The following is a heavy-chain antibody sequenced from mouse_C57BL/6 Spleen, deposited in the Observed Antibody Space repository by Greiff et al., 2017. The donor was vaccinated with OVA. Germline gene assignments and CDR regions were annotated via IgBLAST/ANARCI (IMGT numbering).Heavy chain of an antibody. V-gene: IGHV5-17*01. D-gene: IGHD2-3*01. CDR3: ARVGGYYPWFAY. CDR1: GFTFSDYG. Sequence: EVMLVESGGGLVKPGGSLKLSCAASGFTFSDYGMHWVRQAPEKGLEWVAYISSGSSTIYYADTVKGRFTISRDNAKNTLFLQMTSLRSEDTAMYYCARVGGYYPWFAYWGQGTLVTVSA. CDR2: ISSGSSTI. J-gene: IGHJ3*01.